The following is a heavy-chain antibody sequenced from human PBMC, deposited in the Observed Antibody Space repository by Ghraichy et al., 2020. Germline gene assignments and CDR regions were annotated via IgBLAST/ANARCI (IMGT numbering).Heavy chain of an antibody. J-gene: IGHJ5*02. CDR2: ISGSGGTT. CDR3: AKAWGYCSGGICPAYNWFDP. V-gene: IGHV3-23*01. CDR1: GFTFSSYA. Sequence: LSLTCAASGFTFSSYAMNWVRQAPGKGVEWVSRISGSGGTTYYADSVKGRFTISRDNSKNTMHLQMNSLRAEDTAVYYCAKAWGYCSGGICPAYNWFDPCGQGTLVSVSS. D-gene: IGHD2-15*01.